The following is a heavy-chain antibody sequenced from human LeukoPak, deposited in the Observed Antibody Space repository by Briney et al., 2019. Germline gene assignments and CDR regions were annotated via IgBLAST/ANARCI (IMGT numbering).Heavy chain of an antibody. Sequence: SETLSLTCTVSGGSISSYYWSWIRQPPGKGLGWTGYIYYSGSTNYNPSLKSRVTISVDTSKNQFSLKLSSVTAADTAVYYCARGGRIALTPFDYWGQGTLVTVSS. V-gene: IGHV4-59*01. D-gene: IGHD2-21*01. CDR3: ARGGRIALTPFDY. J-gene: IGHJ4*02. CDR2: IYYSGST. CDR1: GGSISSYY.